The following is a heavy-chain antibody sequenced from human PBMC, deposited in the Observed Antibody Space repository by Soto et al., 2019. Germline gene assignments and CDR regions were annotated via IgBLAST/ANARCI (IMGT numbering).Heavy chain of an antibody. CDR3: AKEAGYCSGGSCYPIYYYYMDV. Sequence: PGGSLRLSCAASGFTFSSYAMSWVRQAPGKGPEWVSAISGSGGSTYYADSVKGRFTISRDNSKNTLYLQMNSLRAEDTAVYYCAKEAGYCSGGSCYPIYYYYMDVWGKGTTVTVSS. CDR2: ISGSGGST. V-gene: IGHV3-23*01. CDR1: GFTFSSYA. J-gene: IGHJ6*03. D-gene: IGHD2-15*01.